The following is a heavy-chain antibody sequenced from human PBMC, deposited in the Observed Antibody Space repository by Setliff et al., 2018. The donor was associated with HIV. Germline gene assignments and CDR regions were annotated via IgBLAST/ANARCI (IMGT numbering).Heavy chain of an antibody. V-gene: IGHV4-59*01. J-gene: IGHJ3*02. Sequence: SETLSLTCTVSGGSISGYYWSWIRQPPGKGLEWIGYIYYSGSTNYNPSLKSRVTISVDTSRSQFSLKLSSVTAADTAVYYCARAMSSSWYIDGFDIWGQGTVVTVSS. CDR1: GGSISGYY. CDR2: IYYSGST. D-gene: IGHD6-13*01. CDR3: ARAMSSSWYIDGFDI.